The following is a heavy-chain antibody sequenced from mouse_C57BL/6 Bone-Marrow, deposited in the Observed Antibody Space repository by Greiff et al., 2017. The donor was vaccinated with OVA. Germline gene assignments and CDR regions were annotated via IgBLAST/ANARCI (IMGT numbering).Heavy chain of an antibody. Sequence: EVQRVESGGGLVQSGRSLRLSCATSGFTFSDFYMEWVRQAPGKGLEWIAASRNKANDYTTEYSASVKGRFIVSRDTSQSILYLQMNALRAEDTAIYYCARDADDYDDYAMDYWGQGTSVTVSS. CDR1: GFTFSDFY. V-gene: IGHV7-1*01. J-gene: IGHJ4*01. D-gene: IGHD2-4*01. CDR2: SRNKANDYTT. CDR3: ARDADDYDDYAMDY.